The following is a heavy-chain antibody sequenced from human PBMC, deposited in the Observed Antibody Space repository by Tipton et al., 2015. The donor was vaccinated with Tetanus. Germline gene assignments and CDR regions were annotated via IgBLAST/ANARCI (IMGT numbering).Heavy chain of an antibody. V-gene: IGHV3-30-3*01. J-gene: IGHJ6*02. CDR2: ISHDGITN. CDR1: GFAFSPYT. D-gene: IGHD2-21*02. CDR3: ARGVIRCTGGDCFKYFFYGMDV. Sequence: SLRLSCAASGFAFSPYTFHWVRQAPGKGLEWVALISHDGITNYYADSVKGRFTISRDNSKNTLNLHMNSLSSEDTAVYYCARGVIRCTGGDCFKYFFYGMDVWGQGTTVTVSS.